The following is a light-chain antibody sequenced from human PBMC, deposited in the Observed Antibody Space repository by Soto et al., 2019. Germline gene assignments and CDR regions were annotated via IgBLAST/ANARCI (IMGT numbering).Light chain of an antibody. Sequence: EIVMTPSPATLSLSPGERATLSCRASQSVSSSYLSWYQQKPGQAPRPLIYGASTRATGIPARFSGSGSGTDFTLTISSLQPEDFAVYYCQQDYNLQTFGQGTKVEIK. V-gene: IGKV3D-7*01. CDR3: QQDYNLQT. CDR1: QSVSSSY. CDR2: GAS. J-gene: IGKJ1*01.